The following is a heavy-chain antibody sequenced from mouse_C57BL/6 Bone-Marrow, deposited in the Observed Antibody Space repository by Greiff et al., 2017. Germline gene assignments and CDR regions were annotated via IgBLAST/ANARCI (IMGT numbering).Heavy chain of an antibody. D-gene: IGHD1-1*01. J-gene: IGHJ1*03. CDR2: INPYNGGT. CDR1: GYTFTDYY. Sequence: VQLKESGPVLVKPGASVKMSCKASGYTFTDYYMNWVKQSHGKSLEWIGVINPYNGGTSYNQKFKGKATLTVDKSSSTAYMELNSLTSEDSAVYYCARRVYGSSLYWYFDVWGTGTTVTVSS. CDR3: ARRVYGSSLYWYFDV. V-gene: IGHV1-19*01.